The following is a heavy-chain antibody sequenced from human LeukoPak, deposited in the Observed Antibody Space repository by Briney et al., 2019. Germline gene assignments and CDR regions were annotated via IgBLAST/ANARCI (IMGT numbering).Heavy chain of an antibody. Sequence: GGSLRLSCAASGFTFNSYWMTWVRQAPGKGLEWVANINQVGSEKYYVDSVKGRFTISRDNAKNSLSLQMNSLRAEDTAVYYCARAQYCSGGSCYGDYWGQGTLVTVSS. CDR3: ARAQYCSGGSCYGDY. CDR2: INQVGSEK. V-gene: IGHV3-7*03. J-gene: IGHJ4*02. D-gene: IGHD2-15*01. CDR1: GFTFNSYW.